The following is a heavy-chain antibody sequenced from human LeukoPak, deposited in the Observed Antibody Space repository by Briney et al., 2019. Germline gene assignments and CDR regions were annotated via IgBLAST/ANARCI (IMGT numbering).Heavy chain of an antibody. V-gene: IGHV3-30-3*01. D-gene: IGHD3-22*01. J-gene: IGHJ4*02. CDR1: GFTFSHFW. CDR3: ARERYYYDSRALDY. CDR2: ISYDGSNK. Sequence: GSLRLSCAASGFTFSHFWMSWVRQAPGKGLEWVAVISYDGSNKYYADSVKGRFTISRDNSKNTLYLQMNSLRAEDTAVYYCARERYYYDSRALDYWGQGTLVTVSS.